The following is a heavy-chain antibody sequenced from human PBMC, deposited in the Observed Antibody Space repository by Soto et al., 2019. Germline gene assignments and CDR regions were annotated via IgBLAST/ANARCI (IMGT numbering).Heavy chain of an antibody. D-gene: IGHD3-22*01. J-gene: IGHJ5*02. V-gene: IGHV3-30-3*01. CDR3: ARDFYYYDSSGYYRESNWFDP. Sequence: QPGGSLRLSCAASGFTFSSYAMHWVRQAPGKGLEWVAVMSYDGSNKYYADSVKGRFTISRDNSKNTLYLQMNSLRAEDTAVYYCARDFYYYDSSGYYRESNWFDPWGQGTLVTVSS. CDR2: MSYDGSNK. CDR1: GFTFSSYA.